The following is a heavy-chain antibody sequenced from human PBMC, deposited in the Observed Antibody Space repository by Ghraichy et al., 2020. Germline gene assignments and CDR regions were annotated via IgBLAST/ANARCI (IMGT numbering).Heavy chain of an antibody. CDR1: GYTFTSYD. J-gene: IGHJ5*02. D-gene: IGHD4-17*01. Sequence: ASVKVSCKASGYTFTSYDINWVRQATGQGLQWMGWMNPNSGTALYAQKFQGRVTMTRNTSTSTVYMELSSLRSEDTAVYYCARGYGDYLLEVWFDPWGQGTLVTVSP. CDR2: MNPNSGTA. CDR3: ARGYGDYLLEVWFDP. V-gene: IGHV1-8*01.